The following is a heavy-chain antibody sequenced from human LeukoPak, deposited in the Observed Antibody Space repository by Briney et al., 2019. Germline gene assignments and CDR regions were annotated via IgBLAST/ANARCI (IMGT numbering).Heavy chain of an antibody. D-gene: IGHD6-13*01. CDR1: GFTFSSYA. CDR3: AKDYSSSWYYFDY. V-gene: IGHV3-23*01. CDR2: ISGNGGST. Sequence: GGSLRLSCAASGFTFSSYAMTWVRQAPGKGLEWVSAISGNGGSTYYADSVKGRFTISRDNSKNTLYLQMNSLRAEDTAVYYCAKDYSSSWYYFDYWGQGTLVTVSS. J-gene: IGHJ4*02.